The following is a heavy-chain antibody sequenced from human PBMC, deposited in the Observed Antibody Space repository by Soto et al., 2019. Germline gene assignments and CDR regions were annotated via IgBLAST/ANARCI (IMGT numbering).Heavy chain of an antibody. CDR3: ARGYCTTTICDPWFDP. Sequence: GESLKISCTGVGYSFTSYWIGWVRQMPGKGLEWMGIIYPGDSDTRYSPSFQGQVTISADKSITTAYLQWSSLKASDTAMYYCARGYCTTTICDPWFDPWGQGTLVTVTS. V-gene: IGHV5-51*01. CDR2: IYPGDSDT. D-gene: IGHD2-2*01. CDR1: GYSFTSYW. J-gene: IGHJ5*02.